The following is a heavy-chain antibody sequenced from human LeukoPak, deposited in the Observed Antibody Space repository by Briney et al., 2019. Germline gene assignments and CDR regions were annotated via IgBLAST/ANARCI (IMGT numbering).Heavy chain of an antibody. Sequence: SETLSLTCTVSGGSIRSSYYYWGWIRQPPGKGLEWIGSIYDSGSTYYNPSLKSRVTISVDTSKNQFSLKLSSVTAADTAVYYCARNGVRYEQLDYWGQGTLVTVSS. CDR2: IYDSGST. CDR1: GGSIRSSYYY. J-gene: IGHJ4*02. CDR3: ARNGVRYEQLDY. V-gene: IGHV4-39*07. D-gene: IGHD1/OR15-1a*01.